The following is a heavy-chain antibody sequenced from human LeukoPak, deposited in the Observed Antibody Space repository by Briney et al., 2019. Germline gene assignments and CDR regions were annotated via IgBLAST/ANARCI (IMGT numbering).Heavy chain of an antibody. Sequence: ASVKVSCEASGYTFTSYAMNWVRQAPGQGLEWMGWINTNTGNPTYAQGFTGRFVFSLDTSVSTAYLQISSLKAEDTAVYYCARTGGDDILTGFDYWGQGTLVTVSS. V-gene: IGHV7-4-1*02. D-gene: IGHD3-9*01. CDR1: GYTFTSYA. CDR2: INTNTGNP. J-gene: IGHJ4*02. CDR3: ARTGGDDILTGFDY.